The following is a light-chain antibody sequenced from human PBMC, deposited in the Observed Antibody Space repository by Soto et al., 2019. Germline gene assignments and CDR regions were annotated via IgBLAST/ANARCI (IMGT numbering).Light chain of an antibody. CDR1: SSDIGAGYD. V-gene: IGLV1-40*01. Sequence: QSVLPLPPSVSGSPGQRVTISCTGSSSDIGAGYDVHWYQQLPGTAPKLLIYGNSNRPSGVPDRFSGSKSGTSASLAITGLQAEDEADYYCQSYDSTMSGSYVLGTGTKVTVL. J-gene: IGLJ1*01. CDR2: GNS. CDR3: QSYDSTMSGSYV.